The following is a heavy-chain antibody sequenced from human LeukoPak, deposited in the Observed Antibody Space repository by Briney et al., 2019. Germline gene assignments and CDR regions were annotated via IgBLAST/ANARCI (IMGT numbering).Heavy chain of an antibody. Sequence: GGSLRLSCAASGFTFSSYSMNWVRQAPGKGLEWVSSISSSSSYIYYADSVKGRFTISRDNAKNSLYLQMNSLRAEDTVVYYCARDVQSSWTIPNYYYYYMDVWGKGTTVTVSS. CDR3: ARDVQSSWTIPNYYYYYMDV. CDR2: ISSSSSYI. V-gene: IGHV3-21*01. CDR1: GFTFSSYS. J-gene: IGHJ6*03. D-gene: IGHD6-13*01.